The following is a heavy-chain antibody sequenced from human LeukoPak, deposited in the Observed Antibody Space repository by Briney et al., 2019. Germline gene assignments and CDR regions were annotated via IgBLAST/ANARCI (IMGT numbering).Heavy chain of an antibody. CDR3: ANPMVRGITPDY. V-gene: IGHV3-30*18. D-gene: IGHD3-10*01. CDR1: GFTFSSYG. CDR2: ISYDGSNK. J-gene: IGHJ4*02. Sequence: GGSLRLSCAASGFTFSSYGMHWVRQAPGKGLEGVAVISYDGSNKYYADSVKGRFTISRDNSKNTLYLQMNSLRAEDTAVYYCANPMVRGITPDYWGQGTLVTVSS.